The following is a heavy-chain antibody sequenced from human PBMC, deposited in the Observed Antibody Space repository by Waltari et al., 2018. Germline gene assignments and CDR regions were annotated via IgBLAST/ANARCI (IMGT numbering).Heavy chain of an antibody. CDR2: IYHSGST. CDR1: GDSISSNNW. J-gene: IGHJ6*02. V-gene: IGHV4-4*02. CDR3: ARIPFHYYALDV. D-gene: IGHD2-2*02. Sequence: QVQLQESGPGLVKPSGTLSLTCAVSGDSISSNNWWSWVRQPPGKGLEWIGEIYHSGSTNYNPSLKSRVTISVDKSKNQFSRNLSSLTAADTAVYYCARIPFHYYALDVWAKGPRSPSP.